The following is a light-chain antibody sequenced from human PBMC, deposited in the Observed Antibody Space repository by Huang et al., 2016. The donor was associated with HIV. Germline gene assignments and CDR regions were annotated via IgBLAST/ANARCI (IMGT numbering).Light chain of an antibody. CDR1: QSVSSY. Sequence: EIVLTQSPATLSLSPGERATLPCRASQSVSSYLAWYQQKPGQAPRLLIYYASNRATGIPARFSGSGSGKDFTLTISSLEPEDFAVYYCQQRSNWPPIFTFGPGTKVDIK. V-gene: IGKV3-11*01. CDR2: YAS. J-gene: IGKJ3*01. CDR3: QQRSNWPPIFT.